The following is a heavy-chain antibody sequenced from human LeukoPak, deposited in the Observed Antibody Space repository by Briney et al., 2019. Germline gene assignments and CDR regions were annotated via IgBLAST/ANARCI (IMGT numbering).Heavy chain of an antibody. CDR1: AGSISNYY. CDR3: ARHQVYGSGCLYYFDH. D-gene: IGHD3-10*01. J-gene: IGHJ4*02. V-gene: IGHV4-59*08. Sequence: SETLSLTCTVSAGSISNYYWSWIRQPPGKGLEWIGYISYSGSTNYNPSLKSRVTISADMSPHTSKNQFSLKLTSVTAADTAVYFCARHQVYGSGCLYYFDHWGQGTLVTVSS. CDR2: ISYSGST.